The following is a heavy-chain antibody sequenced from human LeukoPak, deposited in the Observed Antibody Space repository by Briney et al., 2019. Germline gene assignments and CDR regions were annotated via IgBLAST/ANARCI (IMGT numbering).Heavy chain of an antibody. Sequence: GGSLRLSCTVSGFTVSSNSMSWVRQAPGKGLEWVSFIYSDNTHYSDSVKGRFTISRDNSKNTLYLQMNSLRAEDTAVYYCATRRFGELTYWGQGTLVTVSS. CDR1: GFTVSSNS. V-gene: IGHV3-53*01. CDR2: IYSDNT. J-gene: IGHJ4*02. D-gene: IGHD3-10*01. CDR3: ATRRFGELTY.